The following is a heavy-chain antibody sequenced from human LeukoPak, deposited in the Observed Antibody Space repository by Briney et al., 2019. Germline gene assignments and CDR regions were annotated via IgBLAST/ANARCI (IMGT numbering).Heavy chain of an antibody. J-gene: IGHJ5*01. V-gene: IGHV3-48*03. D-gene: IGHD2-21*02. CDR3: ATTESPLNRLSWYDS. Sequence: PGGCLRLSCAASGFTFRSYEMNWVRQAPGKGLEWVSYISSSGNTIYYADSVKGRFTISRDNAKDSLYLQMNSLRAEYTDAYYCATTESPLNRLSWYDSWGQGTLVNVSS. CDR1: GFTFRSYE. CDR2: ISSSGNTI.